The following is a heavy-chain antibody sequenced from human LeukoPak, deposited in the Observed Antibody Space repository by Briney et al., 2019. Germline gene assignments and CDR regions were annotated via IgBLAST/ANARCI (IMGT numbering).Heavy chain of an antibody. V-gene: IGHV3-66*02. CDR1: GCSISSYY. Sequence: PGGSLTLSCVASGCSISSYYMTWLRQAPGKGLEWVSLLYSDGSAYYAHSVKGRFTISRDNSKNQLYLQMTSVSAEDTAVYYCARAPDIVATESAGDNWFDPWGQGTLVTVSS. J-gene: IGHJ5*02. CDR3: ARAPDIVATESAGDNWFDP. D-gene: IGHD5-12*01. CDR2: LYSDGSA.